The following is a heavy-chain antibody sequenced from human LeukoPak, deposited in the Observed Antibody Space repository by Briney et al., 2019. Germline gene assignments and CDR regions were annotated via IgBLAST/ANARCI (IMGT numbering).Heavy chain of an antibody. CDR2: IWYDGSNK. CDR3: ANRGGVYGLSVHDAFDK. CDR1: GFTFSSYS. Sequence: PGRSLRLSCAASGFTFSSYSMHWVRQAPGKGLEWVAVIWYDGSNKYYADSVKGRFTISRDNSKNTLYLQMNSLRAEDTAVYHCANRGGVYGLSVHDAFDKWGQGTMVTVSS. V-gene: IGHV3-33*06. J-gene: IGHJ3*02. D-gene: IGHD3-10*01.